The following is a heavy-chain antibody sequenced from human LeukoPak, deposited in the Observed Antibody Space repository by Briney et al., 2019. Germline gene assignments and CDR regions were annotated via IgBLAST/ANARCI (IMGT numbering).Heavy chain of an antibody. CDR1: GYTFTSYG. V-gene: IGHV1-18*01. J-gene: IGHJ4*02. D-gene: IGHD3-22*01. CDR3: ARVQSGNYYDSSGYYY. Sequence: ASVTVSCKASGYTFTSYGISWVRQAPGQGLEWMGWISAYNGNTNYAQKLQGRVTMTTDTSTSTAYMELRSLRSDDTAVYYCARVQSGNYYDSSGYYYWGQGTLVTVSS. CDR2: ISAYNGNT.